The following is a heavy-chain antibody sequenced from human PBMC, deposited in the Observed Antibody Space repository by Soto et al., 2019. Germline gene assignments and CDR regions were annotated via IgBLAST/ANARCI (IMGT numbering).Heavy chain of an antibody. CDR3: ARDFPILSGSWSS. CDR1: GGSISNHY. V-gene: IGHV4-59*11. J-gene: IGHJ5*02. CDR2: IYYNGNT. Sequence: PSETLSLTCTVSGGSISNHYWSWIRQPPGKGLEWIGYIYYNGNTNYNPSLKSRVTMSVDTSKNQISLKLSSVTAADTAVYYCARDFPILSGSWSSWGQGTLVTVSS. D-gene: IGHD3-10*01.